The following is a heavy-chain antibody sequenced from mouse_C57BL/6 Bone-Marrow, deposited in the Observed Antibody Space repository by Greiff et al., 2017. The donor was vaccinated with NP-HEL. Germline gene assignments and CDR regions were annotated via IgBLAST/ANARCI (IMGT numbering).Heavy chain of an antibody. CDR1: GYTFTSYW. CDR3: ASLLYYGNYWYFDV. Sequence: QVQLQQPGAELVKPGASVKMSCKASGYTFTSYWITWVKQRPGQGLAWIGDIYPGSGSTNYNEKFKSKATLTVDTSSSTAYMQLSSLTSEDSAVYYCASLLYYGNYWYFDVWGTGTTVTVSS. CDR2: IYPGSGST. J-gene: IGHJ1*03. D-gene: IGHD2-1*01. V-gene: IGHV1-55*01.